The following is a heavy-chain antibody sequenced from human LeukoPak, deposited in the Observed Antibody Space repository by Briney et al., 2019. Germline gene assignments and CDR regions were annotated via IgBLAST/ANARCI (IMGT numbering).Heavy chain of an antibody. CDR3: AGLSVTTYYFDY. Sequence: SQTLSLTCTVSGGSISSGCYYWSWLRQPAGKGLEWIGRIYTSGSTNYNPSLKSRVTISVDTSKNQFSLKLSSVTAADTAVYYCAGLSVTTYYFDYWGQGTLVTVSS. J-gene: IGHJ4*02. CDR2: IYTSGST. D-gene: IGHD4-17*01. CDR1: GGSISSGCYY. V-gene: IGHV4-61*02.